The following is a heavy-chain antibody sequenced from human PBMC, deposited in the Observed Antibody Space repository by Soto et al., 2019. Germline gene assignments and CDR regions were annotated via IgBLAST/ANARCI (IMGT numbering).Heavy chain of an antibody. V-gene: IGHV1-69*13. CDR2: IIPIFGTA. Sequence: ASVKVSCKASGGTFSSYAISWVRQAPGQGLEWMGGIIPIFGTANYAQKFQGRVTITADESTSTAYMELSSLRSEDTAVYYCASGATIFTRHDLMYYYGMDVWGQGTTVTVSS. CDR1: GGTFSSYA. J-gene: IGHJ6*02. D-gene: IGHD3-3*01. CDR3: ASGATIFTRHDLMYYYGMDV.